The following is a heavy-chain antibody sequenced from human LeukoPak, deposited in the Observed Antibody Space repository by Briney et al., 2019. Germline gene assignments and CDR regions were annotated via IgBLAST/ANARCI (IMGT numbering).Heavy chain of an antibody. CDR2: INHSGST. Sequence: SETLSLTCAVYGGSFSGYYWSWIRQPPGKGLEWIGEINHSGSTNYNPSLKSRVTISVDTSKNQFSLKLSSVTAADTAVYYCARHRGYDFWSGFRYYFDYWGQGTLVTVSS. D-gene: IGHD3-3*01. V-gene: IGHV4-34*01. J-gene: IGHJ4*02. CDR3: ARHRGYDFWSGFRYYFDY. CDR1: GGSFSGYY.